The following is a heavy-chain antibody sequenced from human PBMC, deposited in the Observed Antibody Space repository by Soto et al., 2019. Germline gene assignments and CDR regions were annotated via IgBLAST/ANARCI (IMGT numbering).Heavy chain of an antibody. CDR2: ISYDGSFV. D-gene: IGHD1-1*01. J-gene: IGHJ6*02. Sequence: PGGSLRLSCVASGLTFSDYGFHWVRQAPGKGLDWVAAISYDGSFVYYADSVRGRFTISRDNSRNTLDLQMNTLRHEDTAVYYCVKERGRNRNFAMDVWGQGTSVTVSS. V-gene: IGHV3-30*18. CDR1: GLTFSDYG. CDR3: VKERGRNRNFAMDV.